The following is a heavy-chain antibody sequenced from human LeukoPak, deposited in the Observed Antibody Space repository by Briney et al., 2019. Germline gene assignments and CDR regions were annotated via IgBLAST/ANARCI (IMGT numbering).Heavy chain of an antibody. CDR2: IYYSGST. D-gene: IGHD3-22*01. J-gene: IGHJ4*02. Sequence: SETLSLTCTVYGGSISSSSYYWGWIRQPPGKGLEWIGSIYYSGSTYYNPSLKSRVTISVDTSKNQFSLKLSSVTAADTAVYYCARVGLFRYYFDYWGQGTLVTVSS. CDR1: GGSISSSSYY. V-gene: IGHV4-39*07. CDR3: ARVGLFRYYFDY.